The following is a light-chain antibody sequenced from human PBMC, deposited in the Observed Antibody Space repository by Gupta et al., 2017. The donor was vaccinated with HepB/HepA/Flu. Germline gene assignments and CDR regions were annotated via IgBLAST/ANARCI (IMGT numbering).Light chain of an antibody. Sequence: DIQMTQSPSSLSASVGDRVTITCRASQSISSYLNWYQQKPGKAPKLLIYAASSLQSGVPSRFSGSGSGTEFTLTISSLQPEDFATYYCQQTGTFGPGTKVDIK. J-gene: IGKJ3*01. CDR2: AAS. CDR3: QQTGT. CDR1: QSISSY. V-gene: IGKV1-39*01.